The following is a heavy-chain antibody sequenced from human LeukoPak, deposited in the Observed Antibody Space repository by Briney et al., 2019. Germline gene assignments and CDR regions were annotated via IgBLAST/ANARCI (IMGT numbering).Heavy chain of an antibody. Sequence: ASVKVSCKPSGYTFSGYYVHWVRQAPGQGVEGMGWINPKTGATNYAPNLQGRVTMTRDTSISAAFLELSMLTSDDSAVYYCARGGSTIVVVPASNLPSDYWGQGTLVTVSS. D-gene: IGHD2-2*01. CDR2: INPKTGAT. CDR3: ARGGSTIVVVPASNLPSDY. CDR1: GYTFSGYY. J-gene: IGHJ4*02. V-gene: IGHV1-2*02.